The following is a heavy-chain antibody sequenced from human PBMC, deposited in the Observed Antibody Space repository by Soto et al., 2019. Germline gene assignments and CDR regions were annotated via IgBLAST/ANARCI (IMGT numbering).Heavy chain of an antibody. J-gene: IGHJ4*02. CDR3: ARDGPYINIWPFDY. CDR2: IKEDGSEK. D-gene: IGHD6-13*01. V-gene: IGHV3-7*01. CDR1: GFSFDSHW. Sequence: PGGSLRLSCAASGFSFDSHWMAWVRQAPGKGLDWVANIKEDGSEKYYVDSLKGRFTISRDNAKNSLYLQMNSLRVDDTAVYYCARDGPYINIWPFDYWGQGILVTVSS.